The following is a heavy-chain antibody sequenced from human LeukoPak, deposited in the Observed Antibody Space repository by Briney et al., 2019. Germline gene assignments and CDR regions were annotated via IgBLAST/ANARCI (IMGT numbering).Heavy chain of an antibody. CDR1: GFPFSSYA. V-gene: IGHV3-30*04. CDR3: ARAGGYNPKYYFNY. J-gene: IGHJ4*02. D-gene: IGHD5-24*01. Sequence: PGGSLRLSCAASGFPFSSYAMHWVRQAPGRGLEGVTFISFDGDYIYYADSVKGRFTISRDNSNNTLYLQMNSLRPEDTAVYYCARAGGYNPKYYFNYWGQGTLVTVSS. CDR2: ISFDGDYI.